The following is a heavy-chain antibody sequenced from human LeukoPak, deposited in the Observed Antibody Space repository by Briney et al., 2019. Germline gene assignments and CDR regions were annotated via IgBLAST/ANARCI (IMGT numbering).Heavy chain of an antibody. CDR3: ARVWTGFSYYYYYNMDV. Sequence: PGGSLRLSCVASGFTFSGYSMDWVRQAPGKGLEWVSLITTTSSYIYYADSVKGRFTISRDNAKNSLYLQMNSLRAEDTAVYYCARVWTGFSYYYYYNMDVWGKGTTVTVSS. J-gene: IGHJ6*03. D-gene: IGHD3/OR15-3a*01. CDR2: ITTTSSYI. V-gene: IGHV3-21*01. CDR1: GFTFSGYS.